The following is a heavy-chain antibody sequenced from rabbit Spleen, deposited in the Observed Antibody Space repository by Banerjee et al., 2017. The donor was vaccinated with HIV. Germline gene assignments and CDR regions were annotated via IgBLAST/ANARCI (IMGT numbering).Heavy chain of an antibody. Sequence: QSLEESGGGLVKREGSLTLTCTASGFFFSSSQYMCWVRQAPGKGMKWIACIQVGGSTYYACWAKDRFTISKTSSTTVTLQVTSLTAADTATYFCTRDDGRGHYIDGYFNLWSQGTLVTVS. CDR1: GFFFSSSQY. CDR2: IQVGGST. D-gene: IGHD1-1*01. J-gene: IGHJ4*01. CDR3: TRDDGRGHYIDGYFNL. V-gene: IGHV1S40*01.